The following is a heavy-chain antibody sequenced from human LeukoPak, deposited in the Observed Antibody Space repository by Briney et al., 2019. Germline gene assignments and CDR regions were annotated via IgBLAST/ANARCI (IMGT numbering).Heavy chain of an antibody. CDR3: ARDGLRYFDWPGKPSVGHQKNGMDV. V-gene: IGHV4-38-2*02. D-gene: IGHD3-9*01. Sequence: ETLSLTCAVSGYSFSSGYAWGWIRQPPGKGVEWVWSIYHMGSTHYNLSPRRRDTLSVDTSKNQFSLKMSSVTDADTAVYYWARDGLRYFDWPGKPSVGHQKNGMDVWGKGTTVTVSS. J-gene: IGHJ6*04. CDR2: IYHMGST. CDR1: GYSFSSGYA.